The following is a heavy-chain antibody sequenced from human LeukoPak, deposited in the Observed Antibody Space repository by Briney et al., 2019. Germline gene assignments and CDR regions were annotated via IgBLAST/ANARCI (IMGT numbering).Heavy chain of an antibody. CDR1: GYTFISYC. J-gene: IGHJ4*01. CDR2: ISGYNGNT. D-gene: IGHD3-22*01. CDR3: AKNIPPPRTIILVVI. V-gene: IGHV1-18*01. Sequence: ASVKVSCKASGYTFISYCMRWVRQAPGQGLEWMGWISGYNGNTNYAQKLQGRVTMTTDTSTSTAYMELRSLRSDDTAVYYCAKNIPPPRTIILVVIWGHGNLVTVSS.